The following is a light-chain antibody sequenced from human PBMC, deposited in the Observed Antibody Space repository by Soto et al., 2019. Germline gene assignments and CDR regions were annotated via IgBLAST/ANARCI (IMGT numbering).Light chain of an antibody. Sequence: QSVLTQPRSVSGSPGQSVTISCTGTSSDVGGYNYVSWYQQHPGKAPKLMIYDVSKRPSGVPDRFSGSKSGNTASLTISGLQAEDEADYYCYSYAGSYTSYVFGTGTQLTVL. CDR1: SSDVGGYNY. V-gene: IGLV2-11*01. CDR2: DVS. CDR3: YSYAGSYTSYV. J-gene: IGLJ1*01.